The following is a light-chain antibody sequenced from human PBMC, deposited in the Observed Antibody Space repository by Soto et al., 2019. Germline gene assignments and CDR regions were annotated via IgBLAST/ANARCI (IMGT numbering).Light chain of an antibody. Sequence: DIQMTQSPSTLSASVGDRVTITCRASQSTDWLAWYQQKPGKAPKFLIYKASNLEGGVPSRFSGSGSGTEFTLTISSLQPDDFATYYCQYWDNYSWTFGQGTKVEIK. CDR2: KAS. CDR3: QYWDNYSWT. J-gene: IGKJ1*01. CDR1: QSTDW. V-gene: IGKV1-5*03.